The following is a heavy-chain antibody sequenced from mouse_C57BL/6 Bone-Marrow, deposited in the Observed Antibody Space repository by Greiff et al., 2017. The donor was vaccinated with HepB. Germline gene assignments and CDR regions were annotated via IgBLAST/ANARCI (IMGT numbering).Heavy chain of an antibody. CDR1: GFTFSSYA. V-gene: IGHV5-9-1*02. D-gene: IGHD2-4*01. CDR2: ISSGGDYI. CDR3: TREDDYAAWFAY. J-gene: IGHJ3*01. Sequence: EVHLVESGEGLVKPGGSLKLSCAASGFTFSSYAMSWVRQTPEKRLEWVAYISSGGDYIYYADTVKGRFTISRDNARNTLYLQMSSLKSEDTAMYYCTREDDYAAWFAYWGQGTLVTVSA.